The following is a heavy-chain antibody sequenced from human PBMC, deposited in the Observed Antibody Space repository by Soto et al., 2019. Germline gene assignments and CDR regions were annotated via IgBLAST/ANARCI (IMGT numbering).Heavy chain of an antibody. V-gene: IGHV3-66*01. CDR3: ARVAYDILTGYSGYFDY. CDR2: IYSGGST. Sequence: GGSLRLSCAASGFTVSSNYMSWVRQAPGRGLEWVSVIYSGGSTYYADSVKGRFTISRDNSKNTLYLQMNSLRAEDTAVYYCARVAYDILTGYSGYFDYWGEGTLVTVSS. CDR1: GFTVSSNY. J-gene: IGHJ4*02. D-gene: IGHD3-9*01.